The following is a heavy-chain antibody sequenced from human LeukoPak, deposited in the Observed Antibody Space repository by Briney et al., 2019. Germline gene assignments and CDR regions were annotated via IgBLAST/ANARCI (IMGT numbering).Heavy chain of an antibody. CDR1: GYNFNTYW. V-gene: IGHV5-51*01. Sequence: GESLKIPCKGSGYNFNTYWIGWVRQMPAKGLEWMGIIYPFDSDTRYSPSFEGQVTISADKSISTAYLQWSSLKASDTAMYYCARPFSPTTSYGSWGQGTLVTVSS. D-gene: IGHD3-16*01. J-gene: IGHJ4*02. CDR2: IYPFDSDT. CDR3: ARPFSPTTSYGS.